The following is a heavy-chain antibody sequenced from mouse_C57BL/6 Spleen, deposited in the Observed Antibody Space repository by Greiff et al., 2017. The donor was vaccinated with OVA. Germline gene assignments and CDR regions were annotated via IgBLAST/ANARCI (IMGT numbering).Heavy chain of an antibody. J-gene: IGHJ2*01. D-gene: IGHD1-1*01. V-gene: IGHV1-61*01. CDR2: IYPSDSET. Sequence: VQLQQPGAELVRPGSSVKLSCKASGYTFTSYWMDWVKQRPGQGLEWIGNIYPSDSETHYNQKFKDKATLTVDKSSSTAYMQLSSLTSEDSAVYYCARGNYYGSFDYWGQGTTLTVSS. CDR3: ARGNYYGSFDY. CDR1: GYTFTSYW.